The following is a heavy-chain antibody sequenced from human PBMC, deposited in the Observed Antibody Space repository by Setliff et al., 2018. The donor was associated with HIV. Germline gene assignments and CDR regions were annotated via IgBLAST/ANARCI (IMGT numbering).Heavy chain of an antibody. CDR2: ISAYNDNT. CDR1: GYTFSNYG. CDR3: ARELPDSSSWVDY. J-gene: IGHJ4*02. D-gene: IGHD6-13*01. V-gene: IGHV1-18*01. Sequence: ASVKVSCKASGYTFSNYGISWVRQAPGQGLEWMGWISAYNDNTHYAQKLQGRVTMTTDTSTNTAYMELGSLRSDDTAVYYCARELPDSSSWVDYWGQGTLVTVSS.